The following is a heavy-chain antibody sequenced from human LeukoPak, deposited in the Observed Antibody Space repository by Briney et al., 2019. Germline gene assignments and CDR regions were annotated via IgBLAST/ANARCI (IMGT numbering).Heavy chain of an antibody. CDR3: ARVAVGATTQFDAFDI. V-gene: IGHV4-39*07. CDR2: IYYSGST. CDR1: GGSISSSSYY. J-gene: IGHJ3*02. D-gene: IGHD1-26*01. Sequence: SETLSLTCTVSGGSISSSSYYWGWIRQPPGKGLEWIGSIYYSGSTYYNPSLKSRVTISVDTSKNQFSLKLSSVTAADTAVYYCARVAVGATTQFDAFDIWGQGTMVTVSS.